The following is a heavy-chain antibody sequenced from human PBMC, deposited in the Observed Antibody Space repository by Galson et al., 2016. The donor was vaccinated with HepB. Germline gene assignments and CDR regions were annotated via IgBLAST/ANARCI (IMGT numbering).Heavy chain of an antibody. V-gene: IGHV3-74*01. Sequence: SLRLSCAAPGFTFSPYAMHWVRQAPGKGLVWVSRINSDGSSASYAESVKGRFTISRDNAKNTLYLQANSLRAEDTAVYYCARALRDDFWRGYYSGNLYYYGMDVWGQGTTVTVSS. CDR2: INSDGSSA. D-gene: IGHD3-3*01. CDR1: GFTFSPYA. CDR3: ARALRDDFWRGYYSGNLYYYGMDV. J-gene: IGHJ6*02.